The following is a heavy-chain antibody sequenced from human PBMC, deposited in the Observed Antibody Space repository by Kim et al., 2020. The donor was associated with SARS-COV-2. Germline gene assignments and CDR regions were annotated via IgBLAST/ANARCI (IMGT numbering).Heavy chain of an antibody. Sequence: STHYDPSLTSRVTMSVDTYKNHVSLKLSSVTAADTAVYYGAREWGGGFDPWGQGTLVTVSS. V-gene: IGHV4-4*06. J-gene: IGHJ5*02. D-gene: IGHD3-16*01. CDR2: ST. CDR3: AREWGGGFDP.